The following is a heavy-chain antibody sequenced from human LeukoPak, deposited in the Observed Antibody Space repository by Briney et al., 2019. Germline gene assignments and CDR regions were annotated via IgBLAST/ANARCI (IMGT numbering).Heavy chain of an antibody. CDR2: ISSSGSTI. Sequence: PGGSLRLSCAASGFTFSSYEMNWVRQAPGKGLEWVSYISSSGSTIYYADSVKGRFTISRDNAKNSLYLQMNGLRAEDTAVYYCARGVEYYYYYMDVWGKGTTVTVSS. CDR3: ARGVEYYYYYMDV. J-gene: IGHJ6*03. D-gene: IGHD3-3*01. CDR1: GFTFSSYE. V-gene: IGHV3-48*03.